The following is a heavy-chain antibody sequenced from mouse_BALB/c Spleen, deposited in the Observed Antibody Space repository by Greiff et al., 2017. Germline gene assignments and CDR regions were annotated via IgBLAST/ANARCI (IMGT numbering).Heavy chain of an antibody. CDR1: GYNFTSYW. CDR2: IYPGSGST. V-gene: IGHV1-55*01. CDR3: AKTARATSFAY. J-gene: IGHJ3*01. Sequence: QVQLQQPGAELVKPGTSVKLSCKASGYNFTSYWINWVKLRPGQGLEWIGDIYPGSGSTNYNEKFKSKATLTVDTSSSTAYMQLSSLASEDSALYYCAKTARATSFAYWGQGTLVTVSA. D-gene: IGHD3-2*01.